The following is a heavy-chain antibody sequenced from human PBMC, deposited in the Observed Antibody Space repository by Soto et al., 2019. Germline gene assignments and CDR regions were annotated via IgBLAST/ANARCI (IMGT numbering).Heavy chain of an antibody. CDR2: ISAYNGNT. Sequence: ASVKVSCKASGYTFTSYGISWVRQAPGQGLEWMGWISAYNGNTNYAQKLQGRVTMTTDTSTSTAYMELRSLRSDDTAVYYCASSTPLNRWFDSWGQGTLVTVSS. D-gene: IGHD2-2*01. V-gene: IGHV1-18*01. CDR3: ASSTPLNRWFDS. CDR1: GYTFTSYG. J-gene: IGHJ5*01.